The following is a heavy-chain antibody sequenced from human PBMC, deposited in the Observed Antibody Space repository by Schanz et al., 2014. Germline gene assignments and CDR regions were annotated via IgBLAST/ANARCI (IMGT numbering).Heavy chain of an antibody. D-gene: IGHD4-17*01. CDR1: GFAFSNYA. V-gene: IGHV3-48*04. Sequence: VQLVESGGGLAQPGGSLRLSCAASGFAFSNYAMNWVRQAPGKGLEWVSYISGDSSTIFYADSVRGRFTISRDNAKNTLYLQLNSLRAEDTAVYYCARVPRRVTTRGGGSRYYFDYWGQGTLVTVSS. CDR2: ISGDSSTI. CDR3: ARVPRRVTTRGGGSRYYFDY. J-gene: IGHJ4*02.